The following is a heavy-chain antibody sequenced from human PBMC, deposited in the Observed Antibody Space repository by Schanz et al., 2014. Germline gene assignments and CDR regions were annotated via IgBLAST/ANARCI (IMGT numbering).Heavy chain of an antibody. J-gene: IGHJ4*02. CDR2: IYYTGGT. Sequence: QVQLQESGPGLVKPSETLSLTCGVSGGSMRRGAYSWNWIRQSPGKGLEWIGYIYYTGGTYYNQXLXSRLLISVDTSKNQFSLRLSSVTAADTAVYYCARTDYTSSAGRFFFDFWDQGSPVTVSS. D-gene: IGHD4-4*01. CDR3: ARTDYTSSAGRFFFDF. CDR1: GGSMRRGAYS. V-gene: IGHV4-30-4*01.